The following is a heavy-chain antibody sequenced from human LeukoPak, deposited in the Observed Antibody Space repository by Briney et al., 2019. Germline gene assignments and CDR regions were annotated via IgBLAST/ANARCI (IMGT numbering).Heavy chain of an antibody. J-gene: IGHJ6*02. CDR3: ARDGSSGWYDYYYGMDV. D-gene: IGHD6-19*01. CDR2: ISSSSGYI. CDR1: GFTFSRYS. Sequence: GGSLRLSCAASGFTFSRYSMNWVRQAPGKGLEWVSFISSSSGYIYYADSVKGRFTVSRDDAKSSLYLQMNSLRAEDTAVYYCARDGSSGWYDYYYGMDVWGQGTTVTVSS. V-gene: IGHV3-21*01.